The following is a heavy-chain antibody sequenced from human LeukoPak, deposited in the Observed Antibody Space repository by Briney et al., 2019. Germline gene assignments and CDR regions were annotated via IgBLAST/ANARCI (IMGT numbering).Heavy chain of an antibody. J-gene: IGHJ6*02. CDR1: GYTFTSYA. V-gene: IGHV1-3*01. CDR3: ATVLVGTTGYYGMDV. CDR2: INAGNGNT. Sequence: ASVKVSCKAFGYTFTSYAMHWVRQAPGQRLEWMGWINAGNGNTKYSQKFQGRVTITRDTSASTAYMELSSLRSEDTAVYYCATVLVGTTGYYGMDVWGQGTTVTVSS. D-gene: IGHD1-1*01.